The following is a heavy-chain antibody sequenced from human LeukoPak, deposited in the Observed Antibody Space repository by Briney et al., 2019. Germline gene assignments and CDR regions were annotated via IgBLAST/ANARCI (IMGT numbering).Heavy chain of an antibody. CDR2: INSDGSST. CDR1: GFTFSSYW. D-gene: IGHD3-22*01. J-gene: IGHJ6*02. CDR3: ARVRSTRGRLLLDYYYYGMDV. Sequence: PGGSLRLSCAASGFTFSSYWMHWVRQAPGKGLVWVSRINSDGSSTSYADSVKGRFTISRDNAKNTLYLQMNSLRAEDTAVYYCARVRSTRGRLLLDYYYYGMDVWGQGTTVTVSS. V-gene: IGHV3-74*01.